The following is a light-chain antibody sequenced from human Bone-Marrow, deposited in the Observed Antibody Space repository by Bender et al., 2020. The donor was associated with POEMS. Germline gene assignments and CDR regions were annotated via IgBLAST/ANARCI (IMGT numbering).Light chain of an antibody. J-gene: IGLJ3*02. Sequence: QTALTQPASVSGSPGQSITISCIGASSDIGYSDHVSWYQQYPGKAPKLMIYEVSKRPSGVSNRFSGSKSGNTASLTISGLQAEDEADYYCCLYAGSSTWVFGGGTKVTVL. CDR2: EVS. V-gene: IGLV2-23*02. CDR3: CLYAGSSTWV. CDR1: SSDIGYSDH.